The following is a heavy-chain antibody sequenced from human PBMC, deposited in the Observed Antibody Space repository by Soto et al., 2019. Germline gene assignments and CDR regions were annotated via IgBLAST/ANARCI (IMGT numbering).Heavy chain of an antibody. CDR1: GFTFSPYG. CDR2: ISSSGSII. D-gene: IGHD3-3*01. CDR3: ARDRSTILGVVTPIDY. J-gene: IGHJ4*02. V-gene: IGHV3-48*02. Sequence: EVQLVESGGGLAHSGGSLRLSCVASGFTFSPYGMNWVRQAPGKGLEWVSYISSSGSIIYYADSVRGRFTVSRDNAKSTLYLEMDGLRDEDTAVYYCARDRSTILGVVTPIDYWGQATLVTVSS.